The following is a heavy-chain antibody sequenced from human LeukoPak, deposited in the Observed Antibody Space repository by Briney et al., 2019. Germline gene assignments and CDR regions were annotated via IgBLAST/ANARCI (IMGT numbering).Heavy chain of an antibody. D-gene: IGHD3-9*01. CDR3: ARDKNPRLAHYYYGMDV. V-gene: IGHV3-30-3*01. CDR2: ISHDGSAK. Sequence: PGGSLRLSCAASGFTFSTYAMQWVRQAQGKGLEWVAVISHDGSAKYYADSVKGRFPISRDNSKNTLFLQMDSLRPEDTAVYFCARDKNPRLAHYYYGMDVWGQGTTVTVSS. J-gene: IGHJ6*02. CDR1: GFTFSTYA.